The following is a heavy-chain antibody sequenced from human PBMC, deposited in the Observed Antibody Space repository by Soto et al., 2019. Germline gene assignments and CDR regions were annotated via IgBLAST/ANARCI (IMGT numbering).Heavy chain of an antibody. Sequence: ASVKVSCKASGYTFTGYYMHCIRQAPGQGLEWMGWINPNSGGTNYAQKFQGRVTMTRDTSISTAYMELSRLRSDDTAVFYCARKVRDYNFDYWGQGTLVTVSS. D-gene: IGHD3-16*01. CDR1: GYTFTGYY. J-gene: IGHJ4*02. CDR2: INPNSGGT. CDR3: ARKVRDYNFDY. V-gene: IGHV1-2*02.